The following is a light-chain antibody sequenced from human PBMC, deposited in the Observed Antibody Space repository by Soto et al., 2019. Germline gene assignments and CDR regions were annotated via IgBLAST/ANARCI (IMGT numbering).Light chain of an antibody. CDR1: QSISSY. V-gene: IGKV1-39*01. J-gene: IGKJ1*01. CDR3: QQSYSNPRT. Sequence: DIQMTQSPSSLSASVGDRFTITCLAIQSISSYLNWYQQKPGKAPKLLIYAASSLQSGVPSRFSGSGSGTDFTLTISSLQPEDFETYYCQQSYSNPRTFGQGTKVDIK. CDR2: AAS.